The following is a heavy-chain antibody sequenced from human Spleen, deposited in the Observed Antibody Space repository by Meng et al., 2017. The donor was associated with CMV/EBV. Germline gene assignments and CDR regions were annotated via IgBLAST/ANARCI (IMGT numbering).Heavy chain of an antibody. CDR3: ARHRPENLLRILEWLSPFGMDV. Sequence: GSLRLSCTVSGYSIGSGYYWGWIRQPPGKGLESIGSIYHDGTTYYNPSLGSRVTMSLDTSKNQFSLRLTSVTAADTAVYYCARHRPENLLRILEWLSPFGMDVWGQGTTVTVSS. J-gene: IGHJ6*02. D-gene: IGHD3-3*01. V-gene: IGHV4-38-2*02. CDR2: IYHDGTT. CDR1: GYSIGSGYY.